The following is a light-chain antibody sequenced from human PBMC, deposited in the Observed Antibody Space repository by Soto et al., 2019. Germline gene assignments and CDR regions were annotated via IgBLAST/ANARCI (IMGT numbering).Light chain of an antibody. J-gene: IGLJ3*02. V-gene: IGLV4-69*01. CDR1: SGHSSYA. Sequence: QPVLTQSPSASASLGASVKLTCTLSSGHSSYAIAWHQQQPEKGPRYLMKLNSDGSHSKGDGIPDRFSGSSSGAERYLTISSLQSEDEADYYCQTWGTCIYWVFGGGTKLTVL. CDR2: LNSDGSH. CDR3: QTWGTCIYWV.